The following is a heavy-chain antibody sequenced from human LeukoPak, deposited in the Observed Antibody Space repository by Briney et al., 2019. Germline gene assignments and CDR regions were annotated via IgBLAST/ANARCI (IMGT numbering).Heavy chain of an antibody. V-gene: IGHV3-21*01. J-gene: IGHJ4*02. CDR2: ISSSSSYI. D-gene: IGHD3-10*01. CDR1: GFTFSSYS. CDR3: ARRGRFGELRPYYFDY. Sequence: GGSLRLSCAASGFTFSSYSMNWVRQAPGKGLEWVSSISSSSSYIYYADSVKGRFTISRDNAKNSLYLQMNSLRAEDTAVYYCARRGRFGELRPYYFDYWGQGTLVTVSS.